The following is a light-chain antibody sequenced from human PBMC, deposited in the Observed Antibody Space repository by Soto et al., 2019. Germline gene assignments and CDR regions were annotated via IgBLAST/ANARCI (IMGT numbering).Light chain of an antibody. J-gene: IGKJ1*01. CDR1: QSVSSN. V-gene: IGKV3-15*01. Sequence: EMVMTQSPATLSVSPGERATLSCRASQSVSSNLAWYQQKPGQAPRLLIYGASTRATGIPARFSGSGSGTYFPLTISSLQSEDFAVYYCQQYIDWPTWTFGQGTKVEIK. CDR3: QQYIDWPTWT. CDR2: GAS.